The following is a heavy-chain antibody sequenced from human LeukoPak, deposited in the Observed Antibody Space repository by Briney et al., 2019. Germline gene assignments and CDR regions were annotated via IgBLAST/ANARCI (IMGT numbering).Heavy chain of an antibody. J-gene: IGHJ4*02. Sequence: GGFLRLSCAASGFTFISYEVHWVRQAPGKGLQWVAVMSSDGSIKIYTDSVKGRFTISRDNSRNMLYLEMNSLRVDDTAVYYCARDLVSGAPDYFDSWGQGTLVTVSS. D-gene: IGHD1-26*01. CDR3: ARDLVSGAPDYFDS. V-gene: IGHV3-30-3*01. CDR2: MSSDGSIK. CDR1: GFTFISYE.